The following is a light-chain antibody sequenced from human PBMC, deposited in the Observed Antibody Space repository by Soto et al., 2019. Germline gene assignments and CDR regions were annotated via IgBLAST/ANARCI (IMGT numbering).Light chain of an antibody. Sequence: DIVMTQSPDSLAVSLGERATINCKSSQSVLYSSNNKNYLAWYQQKPGQPPKLLIYWASTRGSGVPDRFSGSGSVTDITPTNSRLQDKDVAGYYSPKYYRFPPLTFGGGTPVQIK. CDR2: WAS. J-gene: IGKJ4*01. CDR1: QSVLYSSNNKNY. CDR3: PKYYRFPPLT. V-gene: IGKV4-1*01.